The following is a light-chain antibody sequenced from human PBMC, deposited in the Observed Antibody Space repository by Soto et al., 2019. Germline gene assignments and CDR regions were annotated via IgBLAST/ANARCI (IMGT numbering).Light chain of an antibody. CDR3: QSYENRLSGAV. Sequence: QSVLTQLPSVSGAPGQRVTISCIGSSSNIGAGYDVHWYQQLPGTAPKLLVYGNVNRPSGVPDRFSGSKSGTSASLAITGLQAEDEADYYCQSYENRLSGAVFGGGTKLTVL. CDR1: SSNIGAGYD. V-gene: IGLV1-40*01. J-gene: IGLJ3*02. CDR2: GNV.